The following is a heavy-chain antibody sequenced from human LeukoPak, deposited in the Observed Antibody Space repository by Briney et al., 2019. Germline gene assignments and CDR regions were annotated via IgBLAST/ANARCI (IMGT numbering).Heavy chain of an antibody. V-gene: IGHV4-59*01. CDR1: GGSISSYY. D-gene: IGHD6-19*01. Sequence: SETLSLTCTVSGGSISSYYWSWIRQPPGKGLEWIGYIYYSGSTNYNPSLKSRVTISVDTSKNQFSLKLSSVTAADAAVYYCAREGARSSGWSQRSRYFDYWGQGTLVTVSS. CDR2: IYYSGST. J-gene: IGHJ4*02. CDR3: AREGARSSGWSQRSRYFDY.